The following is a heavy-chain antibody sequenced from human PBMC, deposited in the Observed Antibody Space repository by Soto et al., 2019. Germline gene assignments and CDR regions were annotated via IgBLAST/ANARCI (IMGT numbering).Heavy chain of an antibody. D-gene: IGHD6-13*01. J-gene: IGHJ6*02. CDR2: ISSGSSTI. CDR1: GFTFSKCN. CDR3: ARMDNLEQQLTWDYYYYGMDV. Sequence: PWRPLRLSCTASGFTFSKCNMSWVRQDKGKGPEWVSYISSGSSTIHYADSMKGRFTISRDNAKNSLYLQMNSLRSDDTAVYYCARMDNLEQQLTWDYYYYGMDVWGQGTTVTVSS. V-gene: IGHV3-48*01.